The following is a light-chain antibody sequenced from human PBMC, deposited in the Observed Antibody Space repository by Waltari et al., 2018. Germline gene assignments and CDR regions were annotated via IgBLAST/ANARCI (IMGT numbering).Light chain of an antibody. CDR1: DSDVGAYDF. CDR2: EGS. CDR3: SSYTTSSAPGV. J-gene: IGLJ1*01. V-gene: IGLV2-14*01. Sequence: QSALTQPASVSGSPGQSITISCSGTDSDVGAYDFVSWYQQHPGKAPHLILYEGSNRPAGISNRFSAAKSGNTASLTITWLQAEDEADYYRSSYTTSSAPGVFGTGTRVTVL.